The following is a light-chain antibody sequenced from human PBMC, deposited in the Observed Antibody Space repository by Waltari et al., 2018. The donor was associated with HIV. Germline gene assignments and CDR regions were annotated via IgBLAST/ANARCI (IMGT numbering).Light chain of an antibody. J-gene: IGKJ4*01. CDR1: QTIGIN. Sequence: EIVMTQSPATLSVSPGESGIVSCRASQTIGINLAWYQQKPGKAPNLLIYSASNLQSGVPSRFTGSGSGTDFTLTISSLQPEDFATYYCQQSHSTPLTFGGGTKVEIK. V-gene: IGKV1-39*01. CDR2: SAS. CDR3: QQSHSTPLT.